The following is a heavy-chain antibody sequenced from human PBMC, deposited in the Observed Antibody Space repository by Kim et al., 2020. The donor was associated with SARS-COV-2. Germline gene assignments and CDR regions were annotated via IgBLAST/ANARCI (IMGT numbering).Heavy chain of an antibody. D-gene: IGHD1-26*01. CDR3: ARDNVGVFDY. V-gene: IGHV3-33*01. Sequence: SKSYADSVKGRFTISRDNSMTTVYLQMNSLRGEDTTVYYCARDNVGVFDYWGQGTLVSVSS. CDR2: SK. J-gene: IGHJ4*02.